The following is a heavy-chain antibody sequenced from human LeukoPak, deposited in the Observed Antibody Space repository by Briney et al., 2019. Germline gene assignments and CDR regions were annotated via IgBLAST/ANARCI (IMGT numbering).Heavy chain of an antibody. D-gene: IGHD3-22*01. Sequence: GGSLRLSCAASGFAFSSYAMSWVRQAPGKGLEWVSAISGSGGSTYYADSVKGRFTISRDNSKNTLYVQMNSLRAEDTAVYYCAKDGGSGYYYFDYWGQGTLVTVSS. CDR3: AKDGGSGYYYFDY. CDR1: GFAFSSYA. CDR2: ISGSGGST. V-gene: IGHV3-23*01. J-gene: IGHJ4*02.